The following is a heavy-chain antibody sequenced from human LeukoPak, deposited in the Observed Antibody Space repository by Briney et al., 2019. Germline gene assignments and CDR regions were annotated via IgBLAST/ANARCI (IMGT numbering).Heavy chain of an antibody. D-gene: IGHD3-22*01. CDR3: ARNMIVGLPTAFDI. Sequence: PSETLSLTCTVSGGSISSYYWSWIRQPPGKGLEWIGYIYYSGSTNYNPSLKSRVTISVDTSKNQFSLKLNSVTAADTAVYYCARNMIVGLPTAFDIWGQGTMVTVSS. V-gene: IGHV4-59*01. CDR2: IYYSGST. CDR1: GGSISSYY. J-gene: IGHJ3*02.